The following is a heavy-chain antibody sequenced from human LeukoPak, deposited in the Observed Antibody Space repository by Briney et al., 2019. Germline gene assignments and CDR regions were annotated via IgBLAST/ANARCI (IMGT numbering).Heavy chain of an antibody. CDR1: GFSLSTSGVG. D-gene: IGHD6-19*01. CDR2: IYWDDDK. CDR3: AHRPAVAGLFDY. J-gene: IGHJ4*02. V-gene: IGHV2-5*02. Sequence: SRPTLVKPTQTLTLTCTFSGFSLSTSGVGVSWIRQPPGKALEWLALIYWDDDKRYSPSVKSRLTITKDTSKNQVVLTMTNMDPVDTATYYCAHRPAVAGLFDYWGQGTLVTVSS.